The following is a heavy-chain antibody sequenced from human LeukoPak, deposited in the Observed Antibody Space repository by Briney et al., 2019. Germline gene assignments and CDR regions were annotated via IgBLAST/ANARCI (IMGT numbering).Heavy chain of an antibody. CDR2: ISWNSGSI. J-gene: IGHJ2*01. Sequence: GGSLRLSCAASGFTFDDYAMHWVRQAPGKGLEWVSGISWNSGSIGYADSVKGRFTVSRDNAKNSLYLQMDSLRAEDTAVYYCARVRGVSLSVWYFDLWGRGTLVTVSS. CDR3: ARVRGVSLSVWYFDL. CDR1: GFTFDDYA. V-gene: IGHV3-9*01. D-gene: IGHD3-10*01.